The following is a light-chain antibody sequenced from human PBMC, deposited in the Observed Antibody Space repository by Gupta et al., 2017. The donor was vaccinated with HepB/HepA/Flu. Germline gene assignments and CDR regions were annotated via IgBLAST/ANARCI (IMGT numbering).Light chain of an antibody. CDR1: QGIKKD. CDR2: AAS. CDR3: LQDYSYPRT. V-gene: IGKV1-6*01. J-gene: IGKJ1*01. Sequence: IQMTQSPSSLSASVGDRVTITCRASQGIKKDLAWYQHKPGQAPKLLIFAASSLQTGVPSRFSGSGSGTDFTLTISSLQPEDFATYYCLQDYSYPRTFGQGTKVEVK.